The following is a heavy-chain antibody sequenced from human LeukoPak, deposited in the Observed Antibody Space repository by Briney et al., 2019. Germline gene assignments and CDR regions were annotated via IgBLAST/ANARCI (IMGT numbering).Heavy chain of an antibody. Sequence: SVKVSCKASGGTFSSYAISWVRQAPGQGLEWMGGIIPIFGTANYAQRFQGRVTITTDESTSTAYMELSSLRSEDTAVYYCASSRCILTECYYYYMDVWGKGTTVTVSS. CDR1: GGTFSSYA. J-gene: IGHJ6*03. D-gene: IGHD3-9*01. CDR2: IIPIFGTA. V-gene: IGHV1-69*05. CDR3: ASSRCILTECYYYYMDV.